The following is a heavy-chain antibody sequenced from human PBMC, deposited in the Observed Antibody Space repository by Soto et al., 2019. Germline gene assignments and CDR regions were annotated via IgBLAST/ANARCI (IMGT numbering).Heavy chain of an antibody. CDR2: LHHDGTT. V-gene: IGHV4-4*02. CDR1: GGPITTTTW. J-gene: IGHJ6*02. CDR3: ATQTISYTWGV. Sequence: QVQLQESGPGLVKPSETLSLTCAVSGGPITTTTWWAWVRLPPGKGLEWIGELHHDGTTNYNPSLGSRITMSLDKSNTHFSLKLTSVTAADTAIYYCATQTISYTWGVWGRGTTVTVSS. D-gene: IGHD3-16*01.